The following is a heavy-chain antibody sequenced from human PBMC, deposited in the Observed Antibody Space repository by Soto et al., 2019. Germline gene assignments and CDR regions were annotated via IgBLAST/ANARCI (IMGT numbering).Heavy chain of an antibody. Sequence: QVQLVQSGAEVRKPGSSVKVSCEASGGTFSTYLISWVRQAPGLGLEWMGGIVPVFRSATYSEKFLGRVTITADEATTTAYMELNSLTSEATAVYYCGRGRGFYDGVDYWGQGTLVSVSS. D-gene: IGHD3-16*01. J-gene: IGHJ4*02. CDR3: GRGRGFYDGVDY. V-gene: IGHV1-69*01. CDR2: IVPVFRSA. CDR1: GGTFSTYL.